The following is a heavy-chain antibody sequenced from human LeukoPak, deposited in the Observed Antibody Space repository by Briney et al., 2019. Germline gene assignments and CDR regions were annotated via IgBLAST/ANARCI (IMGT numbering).Heavy chain of an antibody. Sequence: GGSLRLSCAASGFTFSYAMSWVRQAPGKGLEWVSGISDSGGRTHYADSVKGRFTISRDNSKNTLYLQMNSLRAEDTAVYYCARDLEGEYNWNYLDSWGQGTLVTVSS. CDR2: ISDSGGRT. CDR1: GFTFSYA. J-gene: IGHJ4*02. V-gene: IGHV3-23*01. D-gene: IGHD1-20*01. CDR3: ARDLEGEYNWNYLDS.